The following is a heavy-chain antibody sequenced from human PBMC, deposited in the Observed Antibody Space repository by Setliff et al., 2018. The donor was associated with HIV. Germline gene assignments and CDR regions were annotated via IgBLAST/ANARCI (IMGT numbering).Heavy chain of an antibody. CDR2: INPSGGEP. CDR3: ARDYASGNYFSFDY. D-gene: IGHD3-10*01. V-gene: IGHV1-46*01. Sequence: ASVKVSCKTSGYTFTSYDINWVRQAPGQGLEWMGMINPSGGEPSYAQRFQGRVTMTRDTSTSTVFMDLSSLRSEDTAVYYCARDYASGNYFSFDYWGQGTLVTVSS. CDR1: GYTFTSYD. J-gene: IGHJ4*02.